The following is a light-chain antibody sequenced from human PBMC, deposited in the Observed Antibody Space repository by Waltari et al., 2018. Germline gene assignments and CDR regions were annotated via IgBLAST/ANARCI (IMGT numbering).Light chain of an antibody. J-gene: IGKJ2*01. CDR3: LEHDNFPTHT. V-gene: IGKV5-2*01. CDR2: EAT. CDR1: QDIDDE. Sequence: ETTLTQSPAFMSATPRDKVNLPCRASQDIDDEMNWYHQKPGEGAIFIIQEATTLVPGIPPRFSGSGYGTDFTLTINNIQSEDVASYFCLEHDNFPTHTFGQGTKLEIK.